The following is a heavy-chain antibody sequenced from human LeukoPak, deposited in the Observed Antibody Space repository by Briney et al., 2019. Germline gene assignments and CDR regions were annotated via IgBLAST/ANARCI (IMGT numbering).Heavy chain of an antibody. CDR3: ARDGRITIFGVVIGYMDV. D-gene: IGHD3-3*01. V-gene: IGHV3-21*01. Sequence: GGSLRLSCAASGFTFSSYSMNWVRQAPGKGLEWVSSISSSSSYIYYADSVKGRFTISRDNAKNSLYLQMNSLRAEDTAVYYCARDGRITIFGVVIGYMDVWGKGTTVTVSS. CDR1: GFTFSSYS. J-gene: IGHJ6*03. CDR2: ISSSSSYI.